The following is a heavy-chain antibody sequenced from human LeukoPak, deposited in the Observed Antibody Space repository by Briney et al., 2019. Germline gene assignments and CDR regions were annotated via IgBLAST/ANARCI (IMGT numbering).Heavy chain of an antibody. CDR2: INSDGSST. Sequence: GGSLRLSCAASGFTFSSYWMHWVRQAPGKGLVWVSRINSDGSSTSYADSVKGRFTISRDNAKNTLYLQMNSLRAEDTAVYYCARAGPPLRGPLWYFDLGGRGTLVTVSA. CDR1: GFTFSSYW. V-gene: IGHV3-74*01. D-gene: IGHD4-17*01. CDR3: ARAGPPLRGPLWYFDL. J-gene: IGHJ2*01.